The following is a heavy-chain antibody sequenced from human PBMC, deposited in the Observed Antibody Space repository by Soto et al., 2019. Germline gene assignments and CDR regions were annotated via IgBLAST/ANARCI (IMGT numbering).Heavy chain of an antibody. V-gene: IGHV1-69*13. CDR1: GGSFGNSA. D-gene: IGHD3-3*01. CDR2: FIPVYRTL. J-gene: IGHJ4*02. CDR3: ATGVIWIGYFTVDS. Sequence: SLKVSCKASGGSFGNSAINWVRQTPGQGLEWLGGFIPVYRTLNYAQKFQGRVTITADESTGTAYMTLSSLASDDTAVYYCATGVIWIGYFTVDSWGQGTRVTVSS.